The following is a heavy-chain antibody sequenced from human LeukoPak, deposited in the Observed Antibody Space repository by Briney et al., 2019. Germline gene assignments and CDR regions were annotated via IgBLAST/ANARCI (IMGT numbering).Heavy chain of an antibody. J-gene: IGHJ4*02. CDR3: ARDRWYYDSSGHDTAGFDY. CDR1: GGTFSSYA. V-gene: IGHV1-69*05. Sequence: GASVKVSCKASGGTFSSYAISGVRQAAGQGRDWMGGIIPSFGTANYAQRFQGRVTSTTDESTSTAYMELSSLRSEDTAVYYCARDRWYYDSSGHDTAGFDYWGQGTLVTVSS. D-gene: IGHD3-22*01. CDR2: IIPSFGTA.